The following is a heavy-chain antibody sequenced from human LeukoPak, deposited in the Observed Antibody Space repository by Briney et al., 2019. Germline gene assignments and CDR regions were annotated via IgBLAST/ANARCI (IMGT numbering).Heavy chain of an antibody. CDR1: GGSISGYY. CDR2: IYTSGST. D-gene: IGHD3-22*01. Sequence: SETLSLTCTVSGGSISGYYWSWIRQPAGKGLEWIGRIYTSGSTNYNPSLKSRVTMSVDTSKNQFSLKLSSVTAADTAVYYCARGDLPAWLAYFDYWGQGTLVTVSS. J-gene: IGHJ4*02. V-gene: IGHV4-4*07. CDR3: ARGDLPAWLAYFDY.